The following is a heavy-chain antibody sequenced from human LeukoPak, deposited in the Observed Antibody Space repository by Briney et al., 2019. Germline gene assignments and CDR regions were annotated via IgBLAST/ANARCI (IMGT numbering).Heavy chain of an antibody. D-gene: IGHD3-10*01. CDR2: INPNSGGT. CDR3: ARTYGSGSYEVDY. Sequence: GSSVKVPCKASGGTFSSYAISWVRQAPGQGLEWMGWINPNSGGTNYAQKFQGRVTMTRDTSISTAYMELSRLRSDDTAVYYCARTYGSGSYEVDYWGQGTLVTVSS. J-gene: IGHJ4*02. CDR1: GGTFSSYA. V-gene: IGHV1-2*02.